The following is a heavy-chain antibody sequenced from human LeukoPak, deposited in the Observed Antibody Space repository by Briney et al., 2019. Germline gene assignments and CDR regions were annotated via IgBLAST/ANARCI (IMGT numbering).Heavy chain of an antibody. CDR1: GFTFSSYW. Sequence: GGSLRLSCAASGFTFSSYWMHWVRQAPGKGLVRVSRINTDGSSTSYADSVKGRFTISRDNAKNTLYLQMNSLRAEDTAVYYCARAQEGYGSGSYYRHIDYWGQGTLVTVSS. CDR2: INTDGSST. D-gene: IGHD3-10*01. J-gene: IGHJ4*02. CDR3: ARAQEGYGSGSYYRHIDY. V-gene: IGHV3-74*01.